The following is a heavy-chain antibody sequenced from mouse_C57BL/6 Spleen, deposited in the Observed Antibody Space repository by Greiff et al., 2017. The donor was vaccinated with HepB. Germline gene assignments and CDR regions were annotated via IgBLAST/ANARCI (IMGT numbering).Heavy chain of an antibody. CDR1: GYTFTDYY. V-gene: IGHV1-76*01. Sequence: QVQLQQSGAELVRPGASVKLSCKASGYTFTDYYINWVKQRPGQGLEWIARIYPGSGNTYYNEKFKGKATLTAEKSSSTAYMQLSSLTSEDSAVYFCARYGYGSTFFDYWGQGTTLTVSS. CDR2: IYPGSGNT. CDR3: ARYGYGSTFFDY. J-gene: IGHJ2*01. D-gene: IGHD1-1*01.